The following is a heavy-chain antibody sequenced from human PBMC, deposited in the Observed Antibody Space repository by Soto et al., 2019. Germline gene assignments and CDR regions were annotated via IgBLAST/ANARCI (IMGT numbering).Heavy chain of an antibody. V-gene: IGHV3-74*01. CDR2: ISPDGDSK. Sequence: GGSLRLYCAASGFTFSRYWMNWVRQSPGKGLMWVSRISPDGDSKSYADSVEGRFTVSRDNSKNTLYLQMNSLRAEDTAVYYCAKDPLWFGDLNWFDPWGQGTLVTVSS. CDR1: GFTFSRYW. D-gene: IGHD3-10*01. CDR3: AKDPLWFGDLNWFDP. J-gene: IGHJ5*02.